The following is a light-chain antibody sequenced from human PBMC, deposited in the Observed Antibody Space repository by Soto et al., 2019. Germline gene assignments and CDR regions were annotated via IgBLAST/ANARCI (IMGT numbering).Light chain of an antibody. J-gene: IGLJ1*01. Sequence: QSALTQPRSVSGSPGQSITISCSGTSSDFGGYNYVSWYQQHPGKAPKLIIYDVTKRPSGVPDRFSGSKSGNTASLTISGLQAEDEADHYCCSHAGRYTPYVFATGTKVTVL. CDR2: DVT. CDR3: CSHAGRYTPYV. V-gene: IGLV2-11*01. CDR1: SSDFGGYNY.